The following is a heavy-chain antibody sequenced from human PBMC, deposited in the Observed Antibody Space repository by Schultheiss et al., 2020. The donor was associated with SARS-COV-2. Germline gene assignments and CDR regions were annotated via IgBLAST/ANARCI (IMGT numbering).Heavy chain of an antibody. V-gene: IGHV3-15*07. D-gene: IGHD5-12*01. CDR2: IKSKTDGGTT. J-gene: IGHJ6*02. CDR3: TTDITNGGYDLYYYGMDV. CDR1: GFTFSGSA. Sequence: GESLKISCAASGFTFSGSAMHWVRQASGKGLEWVGRIKSKTDGGTTDYAAPVKGRFTISRDDSKNTLYLQMNSLKTEDTAVYYCTTDITNGGYDLYYYGMDVWGQGTTVTVSS.